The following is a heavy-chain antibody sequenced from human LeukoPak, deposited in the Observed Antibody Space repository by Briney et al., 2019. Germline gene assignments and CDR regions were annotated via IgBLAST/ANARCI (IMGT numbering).Heavy chain of an antibody. V-gene: IGHV3-23*01. CDR2: TSGTGDST. D-gene: IGHD6-19*01. CDR3: TKDLMTGFSSGWYFGY. J-gene: IGHJ4*02. CDR1: GATLHSFA. Sequence: GGSLRLSCAASGATLHSFAMSWVRQAPGKGLEWLAVTSGTGDSTHYADSVGGRFIISTDSSKERLYLQMNSLRAEDTAVYYCTKDLMTGFSSGWYFGYWGLGTLVTVSS.